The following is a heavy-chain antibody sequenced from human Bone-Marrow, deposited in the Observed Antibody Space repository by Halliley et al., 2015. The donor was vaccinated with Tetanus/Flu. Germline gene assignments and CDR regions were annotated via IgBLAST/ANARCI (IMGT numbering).Heavy chain of an antibody. V-gene: IGHV3-33*01. Sequence: VAVLWFDGSNKNYAASVRGRFTISRDNSRNTLYLQMDSLKTEDAAVYYCTTGRITVSRGEDDWGQGTVVTVSS. J-gene: IGHJ4*02. CDR3: TTGRITVSRGEDD. D-gene: IGHD3-10*01. CDR2: LWFDGSNK.